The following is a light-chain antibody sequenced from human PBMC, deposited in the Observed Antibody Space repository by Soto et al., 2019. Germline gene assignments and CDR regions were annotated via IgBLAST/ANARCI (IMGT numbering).Light chain of an antibody. V-gene: IGKV3-20*01. CDR3: QQYYSSPPRT. CDR2: DAS. J-gene: IGKJ5*01. Sequence: EIVLTQSPGTLSLSPGERATLSCRASQSVSNNYLAWYQHKPGQAPRLLIYDASTRATGIPDRFSGSGSGTDFTLTINRLEPEDFAVYFCQQYYSSPPRTFGQGTRLENK. CDR1: QSVSNNY.